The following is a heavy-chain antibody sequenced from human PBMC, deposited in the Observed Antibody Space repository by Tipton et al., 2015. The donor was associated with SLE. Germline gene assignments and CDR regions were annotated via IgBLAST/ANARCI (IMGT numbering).Heavy chain of an antibody. J-gene: IGHJ4*02. D-gene: IGHD3-16*02. CDR3: AREPLSDSIWGSYRSGAFDY. CDR2: ISGSGGSI. Sequence: SLRLSCAASGFTFSSYAMSWVRQAPGKGLEGVSAISGSGGSIYYADSVKGRFTISRDNAKNSLYLQMNSLRAEDTAVYYCAREPLSDSIWGSYRSGAFDYWGQGALVPVSS. V-gene: IGHV3-23*01. CDR1: GFTFSSYA.